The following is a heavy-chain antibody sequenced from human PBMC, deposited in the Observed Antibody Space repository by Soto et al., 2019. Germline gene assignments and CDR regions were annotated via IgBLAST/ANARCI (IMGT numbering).Heavy chain of an antibody. V-gene: IGHV4-4*02. J-gene: IGHJ6*02. CDR2: IYHSGST. Sequence: QVQLQESGPGLVKPSGTLSLTCAVSGGSISSSNWWSWVRQPPGKGLEWIGEIYHSGSTNYNPSLKSRVTISVDKSKNQFSLKLSSVTAADTAVYYCARDRRAAVAGTPTGIDVWGQGTTVTVSS. CDR1: GGSISSSNW. D-gene: IGHD6-19*01. CDR3: ARDRRAAVAGTPTGIDV.